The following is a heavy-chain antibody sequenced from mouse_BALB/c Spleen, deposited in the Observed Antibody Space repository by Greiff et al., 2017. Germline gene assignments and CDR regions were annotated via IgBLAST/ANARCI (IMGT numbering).Heavy chain of an antibody. Sequence: VKLMESGPGLVQPSQSLSITCTVSGFSLTSYGVHWVRQSPGKGLEWLGVIWSGGSTDYNAAFISRLSISKDNSKSQVFFKMNSLQANDTAIYYCASSYGNYLAWFAYWGQGTLVTVSA. V-gene: IGHV2-2*02. CDR1: GFSLTSYG. CDR2: IWSGGST. CDR3: ASSYGNYLAWFAY. D-gene: IGHD2-1*01. J-gene: IGHJ3*01.